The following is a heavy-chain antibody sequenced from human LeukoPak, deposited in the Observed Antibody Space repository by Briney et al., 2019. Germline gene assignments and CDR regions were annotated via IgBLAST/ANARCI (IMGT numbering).Heavy chain of an antibody. J-gene: IGHJ4*02. Sequence: SETLSLTCTVSGGSISSSSYYWGWIRQPPGKGLEWIGSIYYSGSTYYNPSHKSRVTISVDTSKNQFSLKLSSVTAADTAVYYCARGGVAVAAIDYWGQGTLVTVSS. CDR2: IYYSGST. V-gene: IGHV4-39*01. CDR1: GGSISSSSYY. CDR3: ARGGVAVAAIDY. D-gene: IGHD6-19*01.